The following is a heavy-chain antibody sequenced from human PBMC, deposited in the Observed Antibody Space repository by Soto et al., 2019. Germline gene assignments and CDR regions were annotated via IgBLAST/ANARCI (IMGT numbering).Heavy chain of an antibody. V-gene: IGHV1-3*04. J-gene: IGHJ4*02. Sequence: QVQLIPSGAEVEKPGASVKVSCKASGYTFSRYGMHWVRQAPGQGLEWMGWINTANGKTGYSEKFQGGVTITWDTSATTVYTELQSLRSEDTATYYCARDSTGLSFDHWGQGILVTVSS. CDR1: GYTFSRYG. CDR3: ARDSTGLSFDH. D-gene: IGHD2-8*02. CDR2: INTANGKT.